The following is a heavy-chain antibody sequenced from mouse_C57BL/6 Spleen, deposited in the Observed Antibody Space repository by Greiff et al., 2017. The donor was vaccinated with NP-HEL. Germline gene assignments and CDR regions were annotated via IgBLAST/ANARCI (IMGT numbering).Heavy chain of an antibody. CDR1: GYAFSSSW. J-gene: IGHJ4*01. V-gene: IGHV1-82*01. CDR3: ASSHNSGAMDY. CDR2: IYPGDGDT. Sequence: QVQLQQSGPELVKPGASVKISCKASGYAFSSSWMNWVKQRPGKGLEWIGRIYPGDGDTNYNGKFKGKATLTADKSSSTAYMQLSSLTSEDSAVYFCASSHNSGAMDYWGQGTSVTVSS. D-gene: IGHD1-3*01.